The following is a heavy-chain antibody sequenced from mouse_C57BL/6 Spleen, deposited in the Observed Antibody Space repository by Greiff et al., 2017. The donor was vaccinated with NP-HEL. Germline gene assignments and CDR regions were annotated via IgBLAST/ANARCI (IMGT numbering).Heavy chain of an antibody. J-gene: IGHJ4*01. Sequence: EVKVEESGGGLVQPGGSLSLSCAASGFTFTDYYMSWVRQPPGKALEWLGFIRNKANGYTTEYSASVKGRFTISRDNSQSILYLQMNALRAEDSATYYCARYAYGSSPCAMDYWGQGTSVTVSS. V-gene: IGHV7-3*01. CDR3: ARYAYGSSPCAMDY. D-gene: IGHD1-1*01. CDR1: GFTFTDYY. CDR2: IRNKANGYTT.